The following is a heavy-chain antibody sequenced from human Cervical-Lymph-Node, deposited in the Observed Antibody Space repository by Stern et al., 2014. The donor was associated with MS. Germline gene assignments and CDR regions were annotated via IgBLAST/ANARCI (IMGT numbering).Heavy chain of an antibody. V-gene: IGHV3-33*01. D-gene: IGHD2-15*01. J-gene: IGHJ3*02. CDR1: GFTFSSYG. CDR3: ARDLVVVAATNHDAFDI. Sequence: VQLVESGGGVVQPGRSLRLSCAASGFTFSSYGMHWVRQAPGKGLEWVAVIWYDGSNKYYADSVKGRFTISRDNSKNTLYLQMNSLRAEDTAVYYCARDLVVVAATNHDAFDIWGQGTMVTVSS. CDR2: IWYDGSNK.